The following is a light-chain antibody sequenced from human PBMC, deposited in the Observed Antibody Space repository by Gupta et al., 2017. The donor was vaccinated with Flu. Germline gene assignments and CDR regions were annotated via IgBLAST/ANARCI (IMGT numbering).Light chain of an antibody. Sequence: PASRSVAPGERATLSCRASQSGSTWLAGVQQKPGQAPRLLIYDALKRATGVPARFSGSGSGADFTLTITSLEPEDFAVYYCHQRSNWPLTFGGGTKVEIK. CDR3: HQRSNWPLT. CDR2: DAL. J-gene: IGKJ4*02. CDR1: QSGSTW. V-gene: IGKV3-11*01.